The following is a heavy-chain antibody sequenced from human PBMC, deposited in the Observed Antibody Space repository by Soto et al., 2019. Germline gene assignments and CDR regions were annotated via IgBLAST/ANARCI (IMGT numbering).Heavy chain of an antibody. J-gene: IGHJ4*02. Sequence: PGGSLRLSCAASGFTIGDFWMSWVRQAPGKGLEWVANIKQDGSEKYYVGSVKGRFTISRNSAKNSLYLQMDNLRGEDTAVYYCARTVVVVVPDYFDHWGQGTLVTVSS. CDR3: ARTVVVVVPDYFDH. V-gene: IGHV3-7*01. CDR2: IKQDGSEK. CDR1: GFTIGDFW. D-gene: IGHD3-22*01.